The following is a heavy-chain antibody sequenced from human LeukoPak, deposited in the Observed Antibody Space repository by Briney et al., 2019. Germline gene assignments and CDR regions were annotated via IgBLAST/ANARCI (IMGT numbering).Heavy chain of an antibody. CDR1: GFTFSSYS. D-gene: IGHD3-10*01. CDR3: VRARGAGPGAHFDY. V-gene: IGHV3-23*01. CDR2: ISGNGGRT. Sequence: GGSLRLSCAASGFTFSSYSMNWVRQAPGKGLEWVSAISGNGGRTYYADSVKGRFTISRDNSKNTLYLQMNSLRAEDAAAYYCVRARGAGPGAHFDYWGQGTLVTVSS. J-gene: IGHJ4*02.